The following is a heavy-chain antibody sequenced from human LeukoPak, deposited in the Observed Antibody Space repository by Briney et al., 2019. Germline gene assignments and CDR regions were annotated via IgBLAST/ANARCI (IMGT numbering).Heavy chain of an antibody. CDR3: VRGIPGATAPDS. CDR1: GGSISTYK. D-gene: IGHD1-26*01. V-gene: IGHV4-4*07. Sequence: SETLSLTCTVSGGSISTYKWSWIRQPAGKGLKWIGRIYASGSTNYNPSLKSRVTMSVDTSKNQFSLNLSSVTAADMAVYFCVRGIPGATAPDSWGQGTLVTVSS. J-gene: IGHJ4*02. CDR2: IYASGST.